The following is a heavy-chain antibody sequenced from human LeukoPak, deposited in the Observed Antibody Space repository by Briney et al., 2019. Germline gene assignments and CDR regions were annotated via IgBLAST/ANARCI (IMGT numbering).Heavy chain of an antibody. Sequence: SETLSLTCTVSGGSISSYYWSWSRQPPGTGLGWVGYIYYSGSTNYNPSLKSRVTMSVDTSKNQFSLKLSAVTAADTAVYYCARDNVLRFLEWLPPDAFDIWGQGTMVTVSS. V-gene: IGHV4-59*12. D-gene: IGHD3-3*01. J-gene: IGHJ3*02. CDR3: ARDNVLRFLEWLPPDAFDI. CDR1: GGSISSYY. CDR2: IYYSGST.